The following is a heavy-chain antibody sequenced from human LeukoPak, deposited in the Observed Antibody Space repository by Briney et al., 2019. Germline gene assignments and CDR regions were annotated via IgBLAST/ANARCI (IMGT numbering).Heavy chain of an antibody. CDR3: VRVSIGWYFDY. CDR2: TNPNSGGT. J-gene: IGHJ4*02. CDR1: GYTFTDFTDYY. D-gene: IGHD6-19*01. Sequence: ASVKVSCRASGYTFTDFTDYYIHWVRQAPGQGLEWMGWTNPNSGGTYYAHKFQGRVTMTRDTSISTVYMELNRLTSDDAVVYFCVRVSIGWYFDYWGQGTLVSVAS. V-gene: IGHV1-2*02.